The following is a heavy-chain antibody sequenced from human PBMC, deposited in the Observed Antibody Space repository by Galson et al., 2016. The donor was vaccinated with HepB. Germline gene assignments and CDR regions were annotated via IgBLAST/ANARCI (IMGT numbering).Heavy chain of an antibody. J-gene: IGHJ3*02. Sequence: SLRLSCAASGFIFSSYVMTWIRQPPGRGLEWVSSISYSGDSAYYVDSVKGRFTISRDNSKNTPYLQMNSLRAEDTAIYECAKEEADIGDAFDIWGQGTMVTVSS. CDR1: GFIFSSYV. CDR3: AKEEADIGDAFDI. CDR2: ISYSGDSA. V-gene: IGHV3-23*01. D-gene: IGHD5-12*01.